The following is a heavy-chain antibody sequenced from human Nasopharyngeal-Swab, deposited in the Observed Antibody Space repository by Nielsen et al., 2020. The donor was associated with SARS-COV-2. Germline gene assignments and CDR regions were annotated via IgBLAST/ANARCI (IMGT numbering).Heavy chain of an antibody. D-gene: IGHD4-23*01. J-gene: IGHJ4*02. CDR3: ARDQKYTTVVTRGGVIDY. V-gene: IGHV1-18*01. CDR2: ISAYNGNT. CDR1: GYTFTSYG. Sequence: ASVKVSCKASGYTFTSYGISWVRQAPGQGLEWMGWISAYNGNTNYAQKLQGRVTMTTDTSTSTAYMELRSLRSDDTAVYYWARDQKYTTVVTRGGVIDYWGQGTLVTVSS.